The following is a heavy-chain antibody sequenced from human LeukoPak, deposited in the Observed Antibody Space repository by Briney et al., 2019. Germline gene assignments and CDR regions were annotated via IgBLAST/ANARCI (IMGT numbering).Heavy chain of an antibody. V-gene: IGHV3-33*01. D-gene: IGHD2-15*01. J-gene: IGHJ4*02. CDR1: GFTFSSYG. CDR2: IWYDGSNK. CDR3: ARGSIAVVVAATPYDC. Sequence: PGGSLRLSCAASGFTFSSYGMRWVRQAPGKGLEWVAVIWYDGSNKYYADSVKGRFTISRDNSKNTLYLQMDSLRAEDTAVYYCARGSIAVVVAATPYDCWGQGTLVTVSS.